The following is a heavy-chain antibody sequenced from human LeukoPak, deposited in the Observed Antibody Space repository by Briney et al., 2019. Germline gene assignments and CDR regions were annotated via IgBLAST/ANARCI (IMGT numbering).Heavy chain of an antibody. Sequence: PSQTLSLTCTVSGGSISSGSYYWSWIRQPAGKGLEWIGRIYTSGSTNCNPSLKSRVTISVDTSKNQFSLKLSSVTAADTAVYYCARVIGAPRSYYYYGMDVWGQGTTVTVSS. D-gene: IGHD6-13*01. CDR3: ARVIGAPRSYYYYGMDV. V-gene: IGHV4-61*02. CDR2: IYTSGST. CDR1: GGSISSGSYY. J-gene: IGHJ6*02.